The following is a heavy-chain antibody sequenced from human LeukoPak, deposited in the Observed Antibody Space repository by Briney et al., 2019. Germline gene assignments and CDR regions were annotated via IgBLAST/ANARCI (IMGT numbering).Heavy chain of an antibody. D-gene: IGHD3-22*01. Sequence: GESLQTSCAASGFTFSSYAMSWVRQAPGKGLEWVSAISGSGGSTYYADSVKGRFTISRDNSKNTLYLQMNSLRAEDTAVYYCASYDDSSGYYSSLFDYWGQGTLVTVSS. CDR3: ASYDDSSGYYSSLFDY. CDR1: GFTFSSYA. CDR2: ISGSGGST. J-gene: IGHJ4*02. V-gene: IGHV3-23*01.